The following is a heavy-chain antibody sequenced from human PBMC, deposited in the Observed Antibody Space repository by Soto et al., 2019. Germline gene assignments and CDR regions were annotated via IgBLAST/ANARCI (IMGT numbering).Heavy chain of an antibody. CDR1: GGSISSYY. V-gene: IGHV4-59*01. J-gene: IGHJ4*02. Sequence: SETLSLTCTVSGGSISSYYWSWIRQPPGKGLEWIGYIYYSGCTNYNPSLKSRVTISVDTSKNQFSLKLSSVTAADTAVYYWESPTDDYWGQGTLVTVSS. CDR2: IYYSGCT. CDR3: ESPTDDY.